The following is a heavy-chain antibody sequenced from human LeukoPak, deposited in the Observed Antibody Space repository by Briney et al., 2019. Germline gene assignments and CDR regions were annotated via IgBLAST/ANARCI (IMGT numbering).Heavy chain of an antibody. CDR3: ARRTSSPFDY. CDR1: GGSISSADYY. D-gene: IGHD2-8*01. Sequence: KTSETPSLTCSVSGGSISSADYYWSWIRQPPGKGLEWIGYIYYSGTTYYNPSLKSRVTISVDMSRNQFSLKLSSVTAADTAVYYCARRTSSPFDYWGQGTLVTVSS. CDR2: IYYSGTT. J-gene: IGHJ4*02. V-gene: IGHV4-30-4*01.